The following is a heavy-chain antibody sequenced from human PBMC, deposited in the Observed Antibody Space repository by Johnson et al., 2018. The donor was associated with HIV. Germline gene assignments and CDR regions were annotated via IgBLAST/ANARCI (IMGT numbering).Heavy chain of an antibody. Sequence: QVQLVESGGGVVQPGRSLRLSCAASGFTFSNYALHWVRQTPGKGLEWVAVISYDGSNRYYADSVKGRFTISRDNSKNTLYLQMNSLRAEDTAVYYCSRELGEDDYYGSGGDAFDIWGQGTMVTVSS. CDR1: GFTFSNYA. J-gene: IGHJ3*02. CDR3: SRELGEDDYYGSGGDAFDI. CDR2: ISYDGSNR. D-gene: IGHD3-10*01. V-gene: IGHV3-30*04.